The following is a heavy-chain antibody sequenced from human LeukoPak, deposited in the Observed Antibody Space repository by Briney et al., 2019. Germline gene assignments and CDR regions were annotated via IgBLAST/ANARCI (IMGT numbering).Heavy chain of an antibody. CDR1: GFSFSSYW. CDR2: INQDGSEK. V-gene: IGHV3-7*03. J-gene: IGHJ4*02. D-gene: IGHD3-10*01. Sequence: GGSLRLSCAASGFSFSSYWMSWVRQAPGKGLEWVANINQDGSEKYYVDSVEGRFTISRDNAKNSLYLQMNSLRAEDTAVYYCAKSSEYSYGSGSYYAFFDYWGQGTLVAVSS. CDR3: AKSSEYSYGSGSYYAFFDY.